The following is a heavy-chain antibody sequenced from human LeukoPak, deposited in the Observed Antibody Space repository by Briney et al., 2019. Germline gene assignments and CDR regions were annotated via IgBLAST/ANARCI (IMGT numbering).Heavy chain of an antibody. D-gene: IGHD2-2*01. CDR3: ARAYCSSTSCYWVGWGYFDY. V-gene: IGHV3-9*01. CDR1: GFTFDDYA. CDR2: ISWNSGSI. Sequence: GGSLRLSCAASGFTFDDYAMHWVRQAPGKGLEWVSGISWNSGSIGYADSVKGRFTISRDNSKNTLYLQMNSLRAEDTAVYYCARAYCSSTSCYWVGWGYFDYWGQGTLVTVSS. J-gene: IGHJ4*02.